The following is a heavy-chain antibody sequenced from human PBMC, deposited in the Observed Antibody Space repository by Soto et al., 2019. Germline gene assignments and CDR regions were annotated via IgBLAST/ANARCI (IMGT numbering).Heavy chain of an antibody. V-gene: IGHV4-59*11. Sequence: GDTGIQYRMWIRQPPWKGLEWIGYIYYSGSTNYNPSLKSRVTRSVDTSKNQFSLKLSSVTAADTAVYYCVGTRTTHDDWGRGTLDPVS. D-gene: IGHD1-7*01. CDR3: VGTRTTHDD. CDR1: GDTGIQY. CDR2: IYYSGST. J-gene: IGHJ4*01.